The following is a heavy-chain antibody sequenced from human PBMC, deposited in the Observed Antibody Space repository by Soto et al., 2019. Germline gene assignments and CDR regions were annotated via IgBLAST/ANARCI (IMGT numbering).Heavy chain of an antibody. Sequence: SETLSLTCAVYGGSFSGYYWSWIRQPPGKGLEWIGEINHSGSTNYNPSLKSRVTISVGTSKNQFSLKLSSVTAADTAVYYCARGATIFGYWGQGTLVTVSS. J-gene: IGHJ4*02. D-gene: IGHD3-3*01. CDR1: GGSFSGYY. CDR3: ARGATIFGY. V-gene: IGHV4-34*01. CDR2: INHSGST.